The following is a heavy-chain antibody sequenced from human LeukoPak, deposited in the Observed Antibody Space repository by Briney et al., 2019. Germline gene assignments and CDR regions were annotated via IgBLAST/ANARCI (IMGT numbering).Heavy chain of an antibody. J-gene: IGHJ4*02. CDR2: INQDGSAK. D-gene: IGHD6-25*01. V-gene: IGHV3-7*01. CDR1: GLTLSDYW. Sequence: GGSMRLSCAASGLTLSDYWMSWVRQAPGKGLEWVANINQDGSAKYYVDSVKGRFTISRDNADSSLYLQMNALRADDTAMYYCATSHHTSSGQNFDYWGQGTLVSVSS. CDR3: ATSHHTSSGQNFDY.